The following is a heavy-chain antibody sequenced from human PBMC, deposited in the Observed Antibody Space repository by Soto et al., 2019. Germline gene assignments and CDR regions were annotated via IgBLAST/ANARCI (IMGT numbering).Heavy chain of an antibody. CDR1: GSFNTYG. D-gene: IGHD4-17*01. J-gene: IGHJ5*02. Sequence: QVQLVESGGGVVQPGRSLRLSCASSGSFNTYGMPWVRQAPGKGLEWVSLIWYDGTRKFYADSVKGRFTVSRDNSKNTLYLQMTSLRAEETAVYYCARGAPNGAYTANWFDPLEPGTLGIVSS. CDR2: IWYDGTRK. V-gene: IGHV3-33*01. CDR3: ARGAPNGAYTANWFDP.